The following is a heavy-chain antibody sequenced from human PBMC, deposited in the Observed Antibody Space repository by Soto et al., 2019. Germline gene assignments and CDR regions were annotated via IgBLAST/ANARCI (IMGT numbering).Heavy chain of an antibody. J-gene: IGHJ6*01. CDR1: GFTFRSSP. D-gene: IGHD2-8*01. CDR2: INGGDDSK. CDR3: AKDLGVWYLAGMDV. Sequence: GGSLRLSCAVSGFTFRSSPMSWARRAPGKGLEWVSGINGGDDSKHYAESVRGRFTIIRDNSKNTLLLQMNSLRVEDTAIYYWAKDLGVWYLAGMDVWGRGSTVTVSS. V-gene: IGHV3-23*01.